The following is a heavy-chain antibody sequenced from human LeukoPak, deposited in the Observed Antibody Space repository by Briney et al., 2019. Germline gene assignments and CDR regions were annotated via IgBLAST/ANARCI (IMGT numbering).Heavy chain of an antibody. V-gene: IGHV4-30-4*08. CDR2: IYYSGST. CDR1: GGSISSGDYY. Sequence: PSETLSLTRTVSGGSISSGDYYWSWIRQPPGKGLEWIGYIYYSGSTYYNPSLKSRVTISVDTSKNQFSLKLSSVTAADTAVYYCARTPYSSSSSWFDPWGQGTLVTVSS. J-gene: IGHJ5*02. D-gene: IGHD6-6*01. CDR3: ARTPYSSSSSWFDP.